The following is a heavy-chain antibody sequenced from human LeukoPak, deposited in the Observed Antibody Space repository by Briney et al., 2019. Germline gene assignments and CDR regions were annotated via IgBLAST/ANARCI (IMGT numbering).Heavy chain of an antibody. CDR2: IYHSGST. CDR3: AREASLGKIDY. V-gene: IGHV4-30-2*01. J-gene: IGHJ4*02. Sequence: SETLSLTCAVSSGSISSGGYSWSWIRQPPGKGLEWIGYIYHSGSTYYNPSLKSRVTISVDRFKNQFSLKLGSVTAADTALYYCAREASLGKIDYWGQGTLVTVSS. CDR1: SGSISSGGYS. D-gene: IGHD7-27*01.